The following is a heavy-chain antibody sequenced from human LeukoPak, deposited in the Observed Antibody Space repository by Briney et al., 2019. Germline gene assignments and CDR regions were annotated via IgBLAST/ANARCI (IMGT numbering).Heavy chain of an antibody. V-gene: IGHV3-23*01. CDR2: ISGSGGST. CDR1: GFTFSDYY. D-gene: IGHD2-21*01. Sequence: GGSLRLSCAASGFTFSDYYMSWIRQAPGKGLEWVSAISGSGGSTYYADSVKGRFTISRDNSKNTLYLQVNSLRAEDTAVYYCAKFLPTHIVVANYYFDYWGQGTLVTVSS. J-gene: IGHJ4*02. CDR3: AKFLPTHIVVANYYFDY.